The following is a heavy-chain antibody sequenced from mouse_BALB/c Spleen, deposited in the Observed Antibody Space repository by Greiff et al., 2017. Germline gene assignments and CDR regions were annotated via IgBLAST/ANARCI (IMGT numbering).Heavy chain of an antibody. CDR2: ISSGGGST. CDR1: GFAFSSTD. J-gene: IGHJ4*01. Sequence: EVNVVESGGGLVKPGGSVKLSCAASGFAFSSTDMPWVRQTPEKSLEWVAHISSGGGSTNYPDNVKGRFTISRDNAKDTLYLQMSSLKSEDTDLYDCARQGYGSGAMDDWGEGTTVTVAS. CDR3: ARQGYGSGAMDD. D-gene: IGHD1-1*01. V-gene: IGHV5-12-1*01.